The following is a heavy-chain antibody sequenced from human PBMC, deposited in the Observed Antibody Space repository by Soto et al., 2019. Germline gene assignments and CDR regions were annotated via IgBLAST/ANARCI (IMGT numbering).Heavy chain of an antibody. J-gene: IGHJ4*02. CDR2: IYYSGST. Sequence: PSETLSLTCTVSGGSISSYYWSWIRQPPGKGLEWIGYIYYSGSTNYNPSLKSRVTISVDTSKNQFALKLSSVTAADTAVYYCARLLGYCTNGVCYKAFDYWGQGTLVTVPS. D-gene: IGHD2-8*01. CDR3: ARLLGYCTNGVCYKAFDY. V-gene: IGHV4-59*08. CDR1: GGSISSYY.